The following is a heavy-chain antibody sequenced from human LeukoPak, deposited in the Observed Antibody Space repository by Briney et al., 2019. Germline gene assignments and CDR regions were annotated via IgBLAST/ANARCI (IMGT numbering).Heavy chain of an antibody. J-gene: IGHJ4*02. CDR2: IKQDGSEK. CDR1: GFIFSSYW. D-gene: IGHD1-1*01. Sequence: GGSLRLSCAASGFIFSSYWMSWVRQAPGKGLEWVANIKQDGSEKYYLDSVKGRFTISRDNAKNSLYLQMNSLRAEDTAVYYCARDVYNMGDYWGQGTLVTVSS. V-gene: IGHV3-7*01. CDR3: ARDVYNMGDY.